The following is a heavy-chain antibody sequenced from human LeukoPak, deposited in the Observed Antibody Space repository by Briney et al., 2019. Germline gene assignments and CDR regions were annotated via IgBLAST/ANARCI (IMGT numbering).Heavy chain of an antibody. CDR2: TYYSGST. CDR1: GGPIRDFY. D-gene: IGHD5-24*01. CDR3: TRHKRWLQSPDAFDV. Sequence: SETLSLTCTVSGGPIRDFYWSWIRQPPGKGLEWIGYTYYSGSTSYKPSLKSRVAISVDMSKSQFSLELSSVTAADTAIYYCTRHKRWLQSPDAFDVWGQGTMVTVSS. J-gene: IGHJ3*01. V-gene: IGHV4-59*08.